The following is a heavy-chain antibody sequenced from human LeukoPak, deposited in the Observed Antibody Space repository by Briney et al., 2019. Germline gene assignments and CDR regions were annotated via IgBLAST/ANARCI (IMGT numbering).Heavy chain of an antibody. D-gene: IGHD5-18*01. CDR3: AKDRYGYYYGMDV. J-gene: IGHJ6*04. Sequence: GGSLRLSCAASGFTFSSYGRHWVRQAPGKGLEWVAVISYDGSNKYYADSVKGRFTISRDNSKNTLCLQMNSLRAEDTAVYYCAKDRYGYYYGMDVWGKGTTVTVSS. CDR1: GFTFSSYG. CDR2: ISYDGSNK. V-gene: IGHV3-30*18.